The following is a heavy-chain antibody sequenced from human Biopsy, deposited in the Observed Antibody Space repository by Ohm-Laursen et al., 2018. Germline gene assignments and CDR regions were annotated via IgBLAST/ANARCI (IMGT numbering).Heavy chain of an antibody. V-gene: IGHV1-46*01. D-gene: IGHD5-24*01. CDR2: ISPSGATT. CDR3: ARAGVGSDGTDSYYYGMDV. CDR1: GNTFATYH. Sequence: ASVKVSCKSSGNTFATYHIHWVRQAPGQGLEWMGVISPSGATTSFSQKFQGRITMTRDTSTGTVYMDLNSLGSEDTAAYYGARAGVGSDGTDSYYYGMDVWGPGTTVTVSS. J-gene: IGHJ6*02.